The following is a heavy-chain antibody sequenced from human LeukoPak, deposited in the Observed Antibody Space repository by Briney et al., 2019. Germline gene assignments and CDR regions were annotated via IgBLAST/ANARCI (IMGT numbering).Heavy chain of an antibody. CDR1: GFTFSSYD. CDR2: ISSGGSSI. D-gene: IGHD6-19*01. V-gene: IGHV3-48*03. J-gene: IGHJ4*02. Sequence: PGGSLRLSCAASGFTFSSYDMNWVRQAPGKGLEWVSYISSGGSSIYYADSVKGRFTISRDNSKNTLYLQMNSLRADDTAVYYCGKSAYGSGWSRFDYWGQGTLVTVSS. CDR3: GKSAYGSGWSRFDY.